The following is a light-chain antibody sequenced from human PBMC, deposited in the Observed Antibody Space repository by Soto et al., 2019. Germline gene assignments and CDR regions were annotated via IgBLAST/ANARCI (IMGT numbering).Light chain of an antibody. Sequence: DIQMTQSPSSLSASVEDRVIITCRASQSISNHLNWYQQKPGKAPKLLIFAASSLQSGVPSRFSGSRSGPDFTLTISSLQPGDFATYYCQQSYSSPPTFGQGTKV. CDR2: AAS. V-gene: IGKV1-39*01. CDR3: QQSYSSPPT. CDR1: QSISNH. J-gene: IGKJ1*01.